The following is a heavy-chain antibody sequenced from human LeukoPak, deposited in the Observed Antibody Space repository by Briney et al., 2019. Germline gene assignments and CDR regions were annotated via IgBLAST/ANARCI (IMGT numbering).Heavy chain of an antibody. CDR3: ARDRLVRGVSWYYYGMDV. Sequence: QSGGSLRLSCAASGFTVSSNYMSWVRQAPGKGLEWVSVIYSTGNTYYADSVKGRFTISRDNSKNTLYLQMNSLRVEDTAVYYYARDRLVRGVSWYYYGMDVWGQGTTVTVSS. V-gene: IGHV3-66*01. CDR2: IYSTGNT. D-gene: IGHD3-10*01. CDR1: GFTVSSNY. J-gene: IGHJ6*02.